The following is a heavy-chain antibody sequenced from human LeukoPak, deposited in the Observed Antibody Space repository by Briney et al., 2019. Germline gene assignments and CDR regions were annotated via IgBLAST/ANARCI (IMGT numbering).Heavy chain of an antibody. CDR3: ARHSPVRFLEWLYFDY. CDR2: IYYSGST. V-gene: IGHV4-31*03. J-gene: IGHJ4*02. D-gene: IGHD3-3*01. CDR1: GGSISSGGYY. Sequence: PSQTLSLTCTVSGGSISSGGYYWSWIRQHPGKGLEWIGYIYYSGSTYYNPSLKSRVSISVDTSKNQFSLRLSSVTAADTAVYYCARHSPVRFLEWLYFDYWGQGTLVTVSS.